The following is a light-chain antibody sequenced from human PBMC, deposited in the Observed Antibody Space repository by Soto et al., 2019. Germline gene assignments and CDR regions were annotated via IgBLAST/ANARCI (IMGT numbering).Light chain of an antibody. CDR2: GAS. V-gene: IGKV3-15*01. CDR1: HSVSRN. J-gene: IGKJ4*01. Sequence: EIVMTQSPTTLSVSPGERATLSCRASHSVSRNLAWYQQKPGQAPRLLIYGASTRATGVPARFSASGSATQFTLTISRLKPEDFGLYDGQQYKQWPVGFGRGTKVDIK. CDR3: QQYKQWPVG.